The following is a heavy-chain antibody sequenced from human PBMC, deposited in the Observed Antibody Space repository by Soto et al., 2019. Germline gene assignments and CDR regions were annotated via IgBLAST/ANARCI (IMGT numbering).Heavy chain of an antibody. CDR3: ARGGSRGYSYGIFDY. D-gene: IGHD5-18*01. Sequence: SDTLSLTCTVSGGSISSYYWSWIRQRPGKGLEWIGYIYYSGSTNYNPSLKSRVTISVDTSKNQFSLKLSSVTAADTAVYYCARGGSRGYSYGIFDYWGQGTLVTVSS. CDR1: GGSISSYY. CDR2: IYYSGST. J-gene: IGHJ4*02. V-gene: IGHV4-59*01.